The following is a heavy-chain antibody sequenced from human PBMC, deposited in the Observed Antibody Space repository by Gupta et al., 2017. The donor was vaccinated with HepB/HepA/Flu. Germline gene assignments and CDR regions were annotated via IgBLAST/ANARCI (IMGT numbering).Heavy chain of an antibody. Sequence: QVQLVQSGAEVKKPGASVKVSCKASGYTFTSYYMHWVRQAPGQGLEWMGIINPSGGSTSYAQKFQGRVTMTRDTSTSTVYMELSSLRSEDTAVYYCARDRRGLSLEWLSPHYGMDVWGQGTTVTVSS. V-gene: IGHV1-46*01. CDR1: GYTFTSYY. J-gene: IGHJ6*02. D-gene: IGHD3-3*01. CDR3: ARDRRGLSLEWLSPHYGMDV. CDR2: INPSGGST.